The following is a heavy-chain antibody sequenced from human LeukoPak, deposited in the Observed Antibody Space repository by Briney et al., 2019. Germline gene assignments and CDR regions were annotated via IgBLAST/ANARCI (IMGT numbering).Heavy chain of an antibody. J-gene: IGHJ4*02. CDR1: GGSISSYY. V-gene: IGHV4-59*01. Sequence: KTSETLSLTCTVSGGSISSYYWSWIRQPPGKGLEWIGYIYYSGSTNYNPSLKSRVTISVDTSKNQFSLKLSSVTAAGTAVYYCARAYSSSWYLDYWGQGTLVTVSS. D-gene: IGHD6-13*01. CDR3: ARAYSSSWYLDY. CDR2: IYYSGST.